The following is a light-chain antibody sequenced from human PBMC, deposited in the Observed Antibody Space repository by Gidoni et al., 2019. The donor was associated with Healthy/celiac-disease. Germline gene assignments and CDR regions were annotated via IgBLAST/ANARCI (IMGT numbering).Light chain of an antibody. Sequence: EIVLTQSPGTLSLSPGERATLSFRASLSVSSSYLAWYQQKPGPAPRLLLYGAPSRATGIPDRFSGSGSGTDFTLTISRLEPEDFAVYYCQQYGSSLLTFGPGTKVDIK. J-gene: IGKJ3*01. V-gene: IGKV3-20*01. CDR3: QQYGSSLLT. CDR2: GAP. CDR1: LSVSSSY.